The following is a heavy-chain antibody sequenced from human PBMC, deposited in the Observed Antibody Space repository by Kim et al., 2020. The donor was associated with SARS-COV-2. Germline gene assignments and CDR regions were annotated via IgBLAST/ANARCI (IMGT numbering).Heavy chain of an antibody. V-gene: IGHV3-23*01. CDR3: AKSALANYFEY. Sequence: THSAASVKGRFTVSRDNSKSTLHLQMNSLRAEDTALYYCAKSALANYFEYWGQGTLVTFSS. CDR2: T. J-gene: IGHJ4*02.